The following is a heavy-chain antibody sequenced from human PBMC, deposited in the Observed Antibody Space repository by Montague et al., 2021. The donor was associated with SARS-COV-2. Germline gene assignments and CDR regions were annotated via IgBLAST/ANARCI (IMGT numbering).Heavy chain of an antibody. J-gene: IGHJ3*02. D-gene: IGHD2-15*01. V-gene: IGHV4-31*03. CDR1: GGSISSGGYY. Sequence: TLSLTCTVSGGSISSGGYYWSWIRQHPGKGLEWIGYIYYSGSTYYNPSLKSRVTISVDTSKNQFSLKLSSVTAADTAVYYCARDTGISGAFDIWGQGTMVTVS. CDR3: ARDTGISGAFDI. CDR2: IYYSGST.